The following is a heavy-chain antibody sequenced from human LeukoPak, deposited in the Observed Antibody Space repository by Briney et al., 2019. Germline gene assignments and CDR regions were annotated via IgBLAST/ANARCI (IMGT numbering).Heavy chain of an antibody. CDR2: IWYDGSNE. V-gene: IGHV3-33*01. CDR3: ARYISARYMDV. J-gene: IGHJ6*04. Sequence: GGSLRLFCAASGFPFRSHGMHWLRQAPGKGREWVAVIWYDGSNEEYADSLKGRFTISRDNSKNMVYLQMNSLRVEDTAVYYCARYISARYMDVWGKGTTVTVSS. CDR1: GFPFRSHG. D-gene: IGHD6-25*01.